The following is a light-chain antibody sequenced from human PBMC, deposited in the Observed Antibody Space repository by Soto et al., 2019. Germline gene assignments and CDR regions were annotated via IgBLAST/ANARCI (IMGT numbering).Light chain of an antibody. V-gene: IGLV2-14*01. CDR3: SSYTSSSIDYV. J-gene: IGLJ1*01. CDR1: SSDVGGYNY. Sequence: QSALTQPASVSGSPGQSITISCTGTSSDVGGYNYVSWYQQHPGKAPKLMIYEVSNRPSGVSNRFSGSNSGNTASLTISGLQAEDEADYYCSSYTSSSIDYVFGPGTKVTVL. CDR2: EVS.